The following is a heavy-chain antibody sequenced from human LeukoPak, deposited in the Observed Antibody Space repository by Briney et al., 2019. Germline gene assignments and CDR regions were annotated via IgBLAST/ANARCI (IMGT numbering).Heavy chain of an antibody. J-gene: IGHJ3*02. CDR3: AGCISRNCNDAIDI. Sequence: PGGSLRLSCAASGFTFSDYWMSWVRQAPGKGLEWVANIKRDGSEKFYVDSVKGRFTISRDNAETSLYLQINNLRAEDTAVYYCAGCISRNCNDAIDIWGHGTMVSVSS. D-gene: IGHD2-2*01. CDR2: IKRDGSEK. CDR1: GFTFSDYW. V-gene: IGHV3-7*01.